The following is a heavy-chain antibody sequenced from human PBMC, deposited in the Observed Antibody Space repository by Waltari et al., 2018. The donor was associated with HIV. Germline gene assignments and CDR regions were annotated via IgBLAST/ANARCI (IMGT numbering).Heavy chain of an antibody. J-gene: IGHJ4*02. CDR2: LNGNTGKT. D-gene: IGHD3-3*01. CDR3: TIGRAGALLGDY. V-gene: IGHV1-8*02. Sequence: QVQLEQSGSEVKKTGASVRVSCKASGTSFSNFDVNWVRQATGQGLEWMGWLNGNTGKTGYARNFQGKVIMTPDTYTNTAFLDLNSLTSQDTAVYYCTIGRAGALLGDYWGQGTRVTVSS. CDR1: GTSFSNFD.